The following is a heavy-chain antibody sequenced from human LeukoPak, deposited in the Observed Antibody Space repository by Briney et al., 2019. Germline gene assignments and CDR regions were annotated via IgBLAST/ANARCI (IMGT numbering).Heavy chain of an antibody. V-gene: IGHV4-59*01. J-gene: IGHJ4*02. CDR3: ARIKYSSGWHSYYFDY. Sequence: PSETLSLTCTVSGGSISNYYWTWIRRPPGKGLEWIGYMYYSGSTNYNPSLKSRVTISVDTSKNQFSLKLSSVTAADTAVYYCARIKYSSGWHSYYFDYWGQGTLVTVSS. D-gene: IGHD6-19*01. CDR1: GGSISNYY. CDR2: MYYSGST.